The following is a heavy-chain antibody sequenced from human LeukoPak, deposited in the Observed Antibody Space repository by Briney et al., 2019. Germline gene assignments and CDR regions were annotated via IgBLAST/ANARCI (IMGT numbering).Heavy chain of an antibody. CDR3: ARDPGNYYDSSGYFSSFDY. J-gene: IGHJ4*02. Sequence: GGSLRLSCAASGFTVSSYSMNWVRQAPGKGLEWVSSISSSSSYIYYADSVKGRFTISRDNAKNSLYLQMNSLRAEDTAVYYCARDPGNYYDSSGYFSSFDYWGQGTLVTVSS. CDR1: GFTVSSYS. CDR2: ISSSSSYI. D-gene: IGHD3-22*01. V-gene: IGHV3-21*01.